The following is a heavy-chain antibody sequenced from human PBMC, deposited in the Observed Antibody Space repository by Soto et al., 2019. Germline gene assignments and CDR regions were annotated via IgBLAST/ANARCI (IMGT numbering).Heavy chain of an antibody. CDR3: ARDLAAGNCDY. Sequence: QVQLVQSGAEVKKPGASVKVSCKASGYTFTSYGISWVRQAPGQGLEWMGWISAYNGNTTYAQKLQGRVTMTTDTSTSRAYMELMSLISDDKAVYYCARDLAAGNCDYWGQGTLFTVSS. D-gene: IGHD6-13*01. CDR2: ISAYNGNT. J-gene: IGHJ4*02. V-gene: IGHV1-18*01. CDR1: GYTFTSYG.